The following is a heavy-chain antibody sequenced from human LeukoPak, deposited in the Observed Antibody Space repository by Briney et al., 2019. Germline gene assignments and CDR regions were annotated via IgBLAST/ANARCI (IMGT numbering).Heavy chain of an antibody. CDR1: GFTFSSYW. J-gene: IGHJ4*02. V-gene: IGHV3-7*03. D-gene: IGHD3-10*01. Sequence: PGGSLRLSCAASGFTFSSYWMSWVRQAPGKGLEWVANIKQDGSEKYYVDSVKGRFTISRDNAKNSLYLQMNSLRVEDRAVYYCAKDPGVLWFGELLGTFDYWGQGTLVTVSS. CDR3: AKDPGVLWFGELLGTFDY. CDR2: IKQDGSEK.